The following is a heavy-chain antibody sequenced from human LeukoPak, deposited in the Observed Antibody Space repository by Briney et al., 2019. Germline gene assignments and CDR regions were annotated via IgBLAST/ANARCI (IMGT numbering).Heavy chain of an antibody. D-gene: IGHD3-22*01. CDR1: DYSISSGYY. CDR3: ARDRKWYYDSSGRGHAFDI. J-gene: IGHJ3*02. V-gene: IGHV4-38-2*02. Sequence: SETLSLTCAVSDYSISSGYYWGWIRQPPGKGLEWIGSIYHSGNTYYNPSLKSRVTISVDTSKNQFSLKLSSVTAPDTAVYYCARDRKWYYDSSGRGHAFDIWGQGTMVTVSS. CDR2: IYHSGNT.